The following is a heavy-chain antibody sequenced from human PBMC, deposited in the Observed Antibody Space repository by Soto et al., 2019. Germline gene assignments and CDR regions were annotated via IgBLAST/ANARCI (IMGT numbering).Heavy chain of an antibody. D-gene: IGHD1-1*01. CDR1: GFSFSTYS. CDR3: ARSTSLGGMDV. CDR2: IRRSGDYT. Sequence: EVQLVESGGGLVMPGGSLRLSCIASGFSFSTYSMNWVRQAPGKGLEWVSSIRRSGDYTYYADSLKGRFTISRDNAKNSLSLQMISLRADDTAVYYCARSTSLGGMDVWGQGTTVTVSS. V-gene: IGHV3-21*01. J-gene: IGHJ6*02.